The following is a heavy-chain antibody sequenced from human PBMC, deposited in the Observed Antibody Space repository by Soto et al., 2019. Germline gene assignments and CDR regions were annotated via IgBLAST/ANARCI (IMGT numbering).Heavy chain of an antibody. D-gene: IGHD5-18*01. CDR3: ARALPMVTPEPSFDY. CDR1: GYTFTSYG. V-gene: IGHV1-18*01. Sequence: ASVKVSCKASGYTFTSYGISWVRQAPGQGLEWIGWISAYNGNTNYAQKLQGRVTMTTDTSTSTAYMELRSLRSDDTAVYYCARALPMVTPEPSFDYWGQGTLVTVSS. J-gene: IGHJ4*02. CDR2: ISAYNGNT.